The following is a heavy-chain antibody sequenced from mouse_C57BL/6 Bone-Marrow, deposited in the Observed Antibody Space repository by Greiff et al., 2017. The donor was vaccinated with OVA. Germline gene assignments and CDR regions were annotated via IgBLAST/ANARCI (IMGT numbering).Heavy chain of an antibody. CDR1: GYTFTNYW. V-gene: IGHV1-63*01. CDR2: IYPGGGYT. Sequence: QVQLKESGAELVRPGTSVKMSCKASGYTFTNYWIGWAKQRPGHGLEWIGDIYPGGGYTNYNEKFKGKATLTADKSSSTAYMQFSSLTSEDSAIYYCARYYREAYFDYWGQGTTLTVSS. D-gene: IGHD1-1*01. J-gene: IGHJ2*01. CDR3: ARYYREAYFDY.